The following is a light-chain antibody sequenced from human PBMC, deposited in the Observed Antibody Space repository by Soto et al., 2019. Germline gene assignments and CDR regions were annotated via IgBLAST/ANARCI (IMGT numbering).Light chain of an antibody. Sequence: QSVLTQPASVSGSPGQSITISCTGTSSDVGGYNYVSWYQQDPGKAPKVMIYDVSNRPSGVSHHFSASKSGNTASLTISGLQADDEADYYCSSYTSSSTYVFGTGTKVTVL. CDR1: SSDVGGYNY. CDR3: SSYTSSSTYV. J-gene: IGLJ1*01. V-gene: IGLV2-14*01. CDR2: DVS.